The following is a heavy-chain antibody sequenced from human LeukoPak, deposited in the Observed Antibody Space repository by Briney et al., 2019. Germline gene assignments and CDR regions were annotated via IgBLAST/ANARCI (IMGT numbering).Heavy chain of an antibody. CDR3: ARHLSSSLNYYYMDV. CDR1: GYTFTDYW. V-gene: IGHV5-51*01. D-gene: IGHD6-6*01. CDR2: IYPDDSDT. Sequence: GESLKISCQASGYTFTDYWIGWVRQVPGKGLEWMGIIYPDDSDTRYSPSFQGQVTISVDKSISTAYLQWSSLKASDTAMYYCARHLSSSLNYYYMDVWGKGTTVTVSS. J-gene: IGHJ6*03.